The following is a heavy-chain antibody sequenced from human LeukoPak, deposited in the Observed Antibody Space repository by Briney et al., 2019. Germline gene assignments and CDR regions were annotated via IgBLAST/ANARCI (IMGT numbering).Heavy chain of an antibody. CDR2: ISSSSSYT. Sequence: GGSLRLSCAASGFTFSDYYMSWIRQAPGKGLEWVSSISSSSSYTNYADSVKGRFTISRDNAKNSLYLQMNSLRAEDTAVYYCARSGSSGWYVYWGQGTLVTVSS. CDR1: GFTFSDYY. V-gene: IGHV3-11*03. D-gene: IGHD6-19*01. CDR3: ARSGSSGWYVY. J-gene: IGHJ4*02.